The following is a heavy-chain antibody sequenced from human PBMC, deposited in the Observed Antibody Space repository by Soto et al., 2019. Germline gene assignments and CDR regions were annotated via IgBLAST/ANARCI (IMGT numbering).Heavy chain of an antibody. J-gene: IGHJ2*01. D-gene: IGHD2-21*01. CDR1: GGSFRTYA. CDR3: AIVGPPSPSVIWFFDL. Sequence: QGQLVQSGAEVKKPGSSVKVSCKASGGSFRTYAINWVRQAPGQGLEWMGGIIPMLAAPTYAQKFQARLTITADESTTTVYMELSSLTSEDTAGYYCAIVGPPSPSVIWFFDLWGRGTLVTVSS. V-gene: IGHV1-69*01. CDR2: IIPMLAAP.